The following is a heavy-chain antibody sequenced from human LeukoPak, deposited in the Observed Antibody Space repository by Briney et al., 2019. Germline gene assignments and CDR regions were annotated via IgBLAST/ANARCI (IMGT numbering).Heavy chain of an antibody. CDR3: AKSYIGIYYFDY. J-gene: IGHJ4*02. CDR2: ILYDGSNQ. CDR1: GFTFSSYG. Sequence: GGSLRLSCAASGFTFSSYGMHWVRQAPGKGLEWVAVILYDGSNQYYADSVKGRFTISRDNSKNTLYLQMNSLRAEDTAVYHCAKSYIGIYYFDYWGQGTLVTVSS. V-gene: IGHV3-30*18. D-gene: IGHD2-15*01.